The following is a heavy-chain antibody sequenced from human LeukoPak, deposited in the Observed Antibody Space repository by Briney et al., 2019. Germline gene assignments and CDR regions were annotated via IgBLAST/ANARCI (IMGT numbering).Heavy chain of an antibody. CDR1: GYTFIVYF. V-gene: IGHV1-2*02. CDR3: SRAADVVLVPPSDD. CDR2: INPNSGDT. D-gene: IGHD2-8*02. J-gene: IGHJ4*02. Sequence: ASVKVSCRASGYTFIVYFMHWVRQAPGQGREWMGWINPNSGDTNYAQKFKGRVTMTRDTSISAAYMELSSLRFDDTAVYYCSRAADVVLVPPSDDWGQGTLVTVSS.